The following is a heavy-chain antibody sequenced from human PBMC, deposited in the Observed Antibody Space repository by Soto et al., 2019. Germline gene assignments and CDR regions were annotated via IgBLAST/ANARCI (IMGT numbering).Heavy chain of an antibody. CDR3: ARDWGGLGY. J-gene: IGHJ4*02. D-gene: IGHD3-10*01. CDR2: IIKDGSEK. CDR1: FFPFRTYW. Sequence: SLLLSFSSSFFPFRTYWMTWVRQAPGKGLEWVANIIKDGSEKSYVDSVKGRFTISRDNAKPSLSLEMNSLRVEDTAMYYCARDWGGLGYWGQGTLVTVSS. V-gene: IGHV3-7*03.